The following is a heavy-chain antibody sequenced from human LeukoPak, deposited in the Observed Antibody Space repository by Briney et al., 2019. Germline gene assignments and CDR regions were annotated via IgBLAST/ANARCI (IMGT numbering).Heavy chain of an antibody. D-gene: IGHD2-15*01. J-gene: IGHJ5*02. CDR2: IYTSGST. V-gene: IGHV4-4*07. CDR3: ARGYCRGGSCYSLGES. CDR1: GGSISSYY. Sequence: SETLSLTCTVSGGSISSYYWSWIRQPAGKGLGWIGRIYTSGSTNYNPSLKSRVTMSVDTSKNQFSLKLSSVTAADTAVYYCARGYCRGGSCYSLGESWGQGTLVTVSS.